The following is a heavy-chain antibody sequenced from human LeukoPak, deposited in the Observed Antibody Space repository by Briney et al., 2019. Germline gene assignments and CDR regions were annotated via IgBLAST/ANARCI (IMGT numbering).Heavy chain of an antibody. CDR3: ARDRTYDSSGYSLY. Sequence: ASVKVSCKASGYTFTSYGISWVRQAPGQGLEWMGWISAYNGNTNYAQKLQGRVTMTTDTSTSTAYMEPRSLRSDDTAVYYCARDRTYDSSGYSLYWGQGTLVTVSS. J-gene: IGHJ4*02. D-gene: IGHD3-22*01. CDR1: GYTFTSYG. CDR2: ISAYNGNT. V-gene: IGHV1-18*01.